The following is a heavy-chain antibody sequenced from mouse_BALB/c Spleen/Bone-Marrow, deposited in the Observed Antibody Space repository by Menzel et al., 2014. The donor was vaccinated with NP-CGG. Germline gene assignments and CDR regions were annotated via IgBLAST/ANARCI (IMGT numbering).Heavy chain of an antibody. CDR3: ASRGDYSFAMDY. Sequence: VKLMESGAELVRPGSSVKISCKSSGYSFSNYWMNWMKQRPGQGLEWIGRIYPGDGDTNYNGKFKGKATLTADKSSSTAYMQLSSLTSEDSAVYFCASRGDYSFAMDYWGQGTSVTVSS. V-gene: IGHV1-80*01. D-gene: IGHD1-1*01. CDR1: GYSFSNYW. CDR2: IYPGDGDT. J-gene: IGHJ4*01.